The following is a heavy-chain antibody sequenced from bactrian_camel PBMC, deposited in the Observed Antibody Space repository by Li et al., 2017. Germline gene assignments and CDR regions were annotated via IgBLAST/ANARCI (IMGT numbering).Heavy chain of an antibody. Sequence: HVQLVESGGGSVQAGGSLTLSCAASGNIFNTHCVAWFRQAPGKEREGVATIYPTGNGTYYADSVKGRFTISRDSAKNTIYLQMSSLNAEDTAMYYCAAARVVWVPGILRAADVDYWGQGTQVTVS. CDR3: AAARVVWVPGILRAADVDY. D-gene: IGHD5*01. V-gene: IGHV3S54*01. CDR1: GNIFNTHC. J-gene: IGHJ4*01. CDR2: IYPTGNGT.